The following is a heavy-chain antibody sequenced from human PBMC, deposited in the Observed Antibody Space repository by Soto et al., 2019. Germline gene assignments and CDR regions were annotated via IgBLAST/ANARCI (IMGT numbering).Heavy chain of an antibody. V-gene: IGHV4-30-4*01. D-gene: IGHD3-16*02. CDR1: GGSISSGDYY. J-gene: IGHJ5*02. CDR2: IYYSGST. CDR3: AGLQSMRLSGLDP. Sequence: QVQLQESGPGLVKPSQTLSLTCTVSGGSISSGDYYWSWIRQPPGKGLEWIGYIYYSGSTYYNPSPTSRITTSVATSKNQFSLKRSSVTAADTAVYYCAGLQSMRLSGLDPWGQGTLVTVSS.